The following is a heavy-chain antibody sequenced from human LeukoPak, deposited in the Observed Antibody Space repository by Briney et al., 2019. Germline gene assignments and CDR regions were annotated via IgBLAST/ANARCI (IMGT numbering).Heavy chain of an antibody. D-gene: IGHD3/OR15-3a*01. CDR1: GFVFSTYW. V-gene: IGHV3-7*01. CDR3: ASGRHDFLH. Sequence: GGSLRLSCAASGFVFSTYWMTWVRQAPRKGLEWVANINLDGTEEHYVDSSLKGRFTISRDNAKNSLYLQMTSLRVEGTAVYYCASGRHDFLHWGQGTLVTVSS. CDR2: INLDGTEE. J-gene: IGHJ4*02.